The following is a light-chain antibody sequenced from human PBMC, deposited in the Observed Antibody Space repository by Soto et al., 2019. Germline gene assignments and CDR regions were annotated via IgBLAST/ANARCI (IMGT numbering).Light chain of an antibody. CDR1: ESTSSY. J-gene: IGKJ5*01. Sequence: DIQMTQSPSSLSASVGDRVTITCRASESTSSYLYWYQQKPGKAPKLLIYAASSFQSGVPSRFSGSGSGTDFTLTISSLQTEDFATYYWQQSYSTPPITFGQGTRLEIK. V-gene: IGKV1-39*01. CDR2: AAS. CDR3: QQSYSTPPIT.